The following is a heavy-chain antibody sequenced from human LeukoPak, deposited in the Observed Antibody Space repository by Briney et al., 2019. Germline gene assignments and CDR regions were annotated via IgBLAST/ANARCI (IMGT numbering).Heavy chain of an antibody. V-gene: IGHV4-4*07. Sequence: SETLSLTCTVSGGSISSYYWSWIRQPAGKGLEWNGRIYTSGSTNYNPSLKSRVTMSVDTSKNQFSLKLSSVTAADTAVYYCARDRGGYCSSTSCPAYAFDIWGQGTMVTVSS. J-gene: IGHJ3*02. CDR3: ARDRGGYCSSTSCPAYAFDI. CDR2: IYTSGST. D-gene: IGHD2-2*01. CDR1: GGSISSYY.